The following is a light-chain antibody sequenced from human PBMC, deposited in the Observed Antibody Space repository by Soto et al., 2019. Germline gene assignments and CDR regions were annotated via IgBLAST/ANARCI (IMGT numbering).Light chain of an antibody. J-gene: IGKJ1*01. CDR3: QQYNGYWT. Sequence: DIQMTQSPSTLSASVGDRVTITCRASQSISDLLAWYQQKPGKAPNLLIYKASSLNSGVPSRFSGSGSGTEYTLTSSSLQPDDFATYYCQQYNGYWTFGQGTKVEIK. CDR1: QSISDL. V-gene: IGKV1-5*03. CDR2: KAS.